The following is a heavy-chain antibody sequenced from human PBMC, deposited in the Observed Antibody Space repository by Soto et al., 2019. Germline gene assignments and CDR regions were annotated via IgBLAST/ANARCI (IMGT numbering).Heavy chain of an antibody. J-gene: IGHJ6*02. CDR3: ARDQGDPRTGYYYYYGMDV. CDR2: ISSSGSTI. CDR1: GFTFSSYE. V-gene: IGHV3-48*03. Sequence: LRLSCAASGFTFSSYEMNWVRQAPGKGLEWVSYISSSGSTIYYADSVKGRFTISRDNAKNSLYLQMNSLRAEDTAVYYCARDQGDPRTGYYYYYGMDVWGQGTTVTVSS. D-gene: IGHD1-1*01.